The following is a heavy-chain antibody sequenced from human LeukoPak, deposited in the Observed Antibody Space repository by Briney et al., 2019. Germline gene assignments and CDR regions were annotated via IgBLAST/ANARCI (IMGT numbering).Heavy chain of an antibody. V-gene: IGHV3-66*01. J-gene: IGHJ6*02. CDR3: ARAPGGYYGMDV. Sequence: GGSLRLSCAASGFTVSSNYMSWVRQAPGKGLEWVSVIYSGGSTYYADSVKGRFTISRDNSKNTLYLQMNSLRAEDTAVCYCARAPGGYYGMDVWGQGTTVTVSS. CDR1: GFTVSSNY. D-gene: IGHD1-26*01. CDR2: IYSGGST.